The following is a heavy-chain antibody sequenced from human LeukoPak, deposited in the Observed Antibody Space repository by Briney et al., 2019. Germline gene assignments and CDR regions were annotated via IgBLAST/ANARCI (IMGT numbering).Heavy chain of an antibody. CDR3: ARPRLTYYYDSSGFDY. D-gene: IGHD3-22*01. J-gene: IGHJ4*02. CDR1: GFTFSSYG. Sequence: GGSLRLSCAASGFTFSSYGMNWVRQAPGKGLEWVSSISSSSSYIYYADSVKGRFTISRDNAKNSLYLRMNSLRAEDTAVYYCARPRLTYYYDSSGFDYWGQGTLVTVSS. V-gene: IGHV3-21*01. CDR2: ISSSSSYI.